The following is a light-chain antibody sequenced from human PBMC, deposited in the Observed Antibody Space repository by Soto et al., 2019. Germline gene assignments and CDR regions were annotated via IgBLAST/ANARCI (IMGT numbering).Light chain of an antibody. J-gene: IGKJ5*01. V-gene: IGKV2-30*01. CDR3: MQGTHWPPIT. CDR2: KVS. CDR1: QSLVYSDGNTY. Sequence: DVGMTQSPLSLPVTLGQPASISCRSSQSLVYSDGNTYLNWFQQRPGQSPRRLIYKVSNRDSGVPDRFSGSGSVTVFTLKISRVEADDVGVYYCMQGTHWPPITFGQGTRLEIK.